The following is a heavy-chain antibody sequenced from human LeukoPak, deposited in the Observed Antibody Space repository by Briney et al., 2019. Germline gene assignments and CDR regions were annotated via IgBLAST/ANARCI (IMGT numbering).Heavy chain of an antibody. J-gene: IGHJ4*02. D-gene: IGHD4-23*01. V-gene: IGHV3-21*01. CDR3: ARGGITYGDNRAFDY. Sequence: GGSLRLSCGASGFTFSSYSMNWVRQAPGKGLEWVSSISSSSSYIYYADSVKGRFTISRDNAKNSLYLQMNSLRAEDTAVYYCARGGITYGDNRAFDYWGQGTLITVSS. CDR2: ISSSSSYI. CDR1: GFTFSSYS.